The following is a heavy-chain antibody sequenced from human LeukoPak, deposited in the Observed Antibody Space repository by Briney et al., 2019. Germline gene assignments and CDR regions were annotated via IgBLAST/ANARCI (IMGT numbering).Heavy chain of an antibody. J-gene: IGHJ4*02. Sequence: ASVKVSCKASGYTFTSYAMHWVRQAPGQRLEWMGWINAGNGNTKYSQKFQGRVTITRDTSASTAYMELSSLRSEDTAVYYCARGRGPAVTMIDTAVQFDYWGQGTLVTVSS. CDR1: GYTFTSYA. CDR2: INAGNGNT. V-gene: IGHV1-3*01. D-gene: IGHD3-22*01. CDR3: ARGRGPAVTMIDTAVQFDY.